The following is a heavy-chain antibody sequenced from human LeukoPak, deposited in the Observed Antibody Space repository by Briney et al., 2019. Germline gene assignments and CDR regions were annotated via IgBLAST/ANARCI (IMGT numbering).Heavy chain of an antibody. V-gene: IGHV4-39*01. Sequence: KPSETLSLTCTVSGGSISSGSYYWGWIRQPPGEGLEWIGSIYYSGSTYYNPSLKSRVTISVDTSKNQFSLKLSSVTAADTAVYYCATSGYDTSPEYWGQGTLVTVSS. CDR1: GGSISSGSYY. CDR2: IYYSGST. CDR3: ATSGYDTSPEY. D-gene: IGHD5-12*01. J-gene: IGHJ4*02.